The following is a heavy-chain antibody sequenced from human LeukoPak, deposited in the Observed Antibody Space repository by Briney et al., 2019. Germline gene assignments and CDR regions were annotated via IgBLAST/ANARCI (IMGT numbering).Heavy chain of an antibody. D-gene: IGHD3-3*01. CDR1: GVSISSSSYN. CDR2: IYYSGST. CDR3: ARTYYDFCSCYRPDY. V-gene: IGHV4-39*01. J-gene: IGHJ4*02. Sequence: ASETLSLTCTVSGVSISSSSYNWGWLGQRPGKGLEWIGSIYYSGSTYYYPSLKRRPPISLDPSKNQFSLKLTSVTAADPAVHYCARTYYDFCSCYRPDYWGQGTLVTVSS.